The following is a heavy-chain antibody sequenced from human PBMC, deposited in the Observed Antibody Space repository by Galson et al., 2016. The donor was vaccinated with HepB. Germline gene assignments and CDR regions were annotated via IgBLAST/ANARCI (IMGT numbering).Heavy chain of an antibody. D-gene: IGHD4-23*01. Sequence: SLRLSCAVSGLTISSYWMTWVRQAPGKGLEWVANINEDGSDTNYVDSVKGRLTISRDNAQNSLYLQMDSLRDEDTAVYYCASGGLADYWGQGSLVTVSS. CDR1: GLTISSYW. CDR2: INEDGSDT. V-gene: IGHV3-7*01. J-gene: IGHJ4*02. CDR3: ASGGLADY.